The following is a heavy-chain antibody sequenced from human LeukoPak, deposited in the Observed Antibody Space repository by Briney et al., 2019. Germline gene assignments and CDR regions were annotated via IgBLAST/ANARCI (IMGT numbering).Heavy chain of an antibody. J-gene: IGHJ4*02. CDR2: INHSGST. CDR1: GGSFSGYY. D-gene: IGHD5-18*01. V-gene: IGHV4-34*01. CDR3: RSTDTAMGPFDY. Sequence: KPSETLSLTCAVYGGSFSGYYWSWIRQPPGKGLEWIGEINHSGSTNYNPSLKSRVTISVDTSKNQFSLKLSSVTAADTAVYYCRSTDTAMGPFDYWGQGTLVTVSS.